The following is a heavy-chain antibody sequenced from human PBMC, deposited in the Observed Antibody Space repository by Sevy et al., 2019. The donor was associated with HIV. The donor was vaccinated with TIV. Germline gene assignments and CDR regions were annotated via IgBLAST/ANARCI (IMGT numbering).Heavy chain of an antibody. J-gene: IGHJ4*02. CDR3: ARYRVAGNFDY. CDR2: INHSGST. D-gene: IGHD6-19*01. Sequence: SETLSLTCAVYGGSFSGYYWSWIRQPPGKGLEWIGEINHSGSTNYNPSLKSRVTISVDTSKIQFSLKLSSVTAADTAAYYCARYRVAGNFDYWGQGTLVTISS. V-gene: IGHV4-34*01. CDR1: GGSFSGYY.